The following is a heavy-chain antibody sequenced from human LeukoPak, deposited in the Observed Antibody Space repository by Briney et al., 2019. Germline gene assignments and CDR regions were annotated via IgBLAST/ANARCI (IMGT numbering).Heavy chain of an antibody. CDR1: GYAFIGNY. J-gene: IGHJ5*02. V-gene: IGHV1-2*02. CDR2: INPDSGTT. Sequence: ASVKVSCKASGYAFIGNYIHWVRQAPGQGLEWMGWINPDSGTTNYAQKFQGRVTMTRDTSISTAYMELSRLRSDDTAVYYCARGPITMVRGVIKNWFDPWGQGTLVTVSS. D-gene: IGHD3-10*01. CDR3: ARGPITMVRGVIKNWFDP.